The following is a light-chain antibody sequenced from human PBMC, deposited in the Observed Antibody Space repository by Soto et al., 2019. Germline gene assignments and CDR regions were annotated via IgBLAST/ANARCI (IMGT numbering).Light chain of an antibody. CDR3: QQRSYWLS. V-gene: IGKV3-11*01. CDR2: ETS. CDR1: QSVSNY. J-gene: IGKJ4*01. Sequence: EIVLTQSPATLSLSPGDRATLSCRASQSVSNYLAWYQQKPGQAPRLLIYETSNRASGIPARLSGSGSGTDFTLTISSLEPEDFAVYYCQQRSYWLSFGGGTKVDIK.